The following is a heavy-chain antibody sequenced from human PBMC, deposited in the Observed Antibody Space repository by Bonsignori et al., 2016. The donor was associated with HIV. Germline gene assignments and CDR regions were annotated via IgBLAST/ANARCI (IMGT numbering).Heavy chain of an antibody. J-gene: IGHJ6*03. D-gene: IGHD3-22*01. CDR1: GLTVSYNY. CDR2: IYSAGST. V-gene: IGHV3-53*01. CDR3: ASTSGNYYDSRGFYYYYYMDV. Sequence: GGSLRLSCAPSGLTVSYNYMGWVRQAPGKGLEWVSVIYSAGSTYYADSVKGRFTISRDTSKNTLYLQMNSLRAEDTAVYYCASTSGNYYDSRGFYYYYYMDVWGKGTTVTVSS.